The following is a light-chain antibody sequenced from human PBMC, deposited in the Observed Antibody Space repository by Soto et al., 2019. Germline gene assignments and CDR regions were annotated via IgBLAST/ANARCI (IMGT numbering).Light chain of an antibody. Sequence: QSALTQPPSASGSPGQSVTISCTGTSSDVGGYDYVSWYQQHPGKAPKLMIHEVSKRPSGVPDRFSGSKSGNTASLTVSGLKSEDEADYYCSSYAGSNNVILGGGTKVTVL. CDR2: EVS. V-gene: IGLV2-8*01. CDR1: SSDVGGYDY. CDR3: SSYAGSNNVI. J-gene: IGLJ2*01.